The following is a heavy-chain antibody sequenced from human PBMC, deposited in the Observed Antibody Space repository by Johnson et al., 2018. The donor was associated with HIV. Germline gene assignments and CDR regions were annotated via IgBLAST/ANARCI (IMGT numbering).Heavy chain of an antibody. D-gene: IGHD6-19*01. V-gene: IGHV3-9*01. CDR3: AKDEQWLNDAFDS. J-gene: IGHJ3*02. CDR2: ISWNSDNI. Sequence: VQLVESGGGLVQPGGSLRLSCAASGFTFSSYDMHWVRQATGKGLEWVSGISWNSDNIAYADSVKGRFTISRDNAKNTLYLQMNSLRAEDTAVYYCAKDEQWLNDAFDSWGQGTMVTVSS. CDR1: GFTFSSYD.